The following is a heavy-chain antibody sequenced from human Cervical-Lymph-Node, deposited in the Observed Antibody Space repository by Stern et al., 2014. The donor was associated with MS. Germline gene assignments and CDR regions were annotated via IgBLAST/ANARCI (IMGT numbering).Heavy chain of an antibody. Sequence: QLQLQESGPGLVKPSETLSLTCTVSGDSISNYYWSWIRQPAGKRLEWIGRIYDSDNTNYNPSLKSRVTMSIDTSKNHFSLKLTSVTAADTGVYYCARNVRAAAGTFYFDYWVQGIQVTVSS. CDR2: IYDSDNT. D-gene: IGHD6-13*01. CDR3: ARNVRAAAGTFYFDY. J-gene: IGHJ4*02. CDR1: GDSISNYY. V-gene: IGHV4-4*07.